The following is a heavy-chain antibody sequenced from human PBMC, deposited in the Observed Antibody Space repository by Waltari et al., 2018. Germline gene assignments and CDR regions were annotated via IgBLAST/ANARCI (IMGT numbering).Heavy chain of an antibody. CDR2: IYTSGST. CDR1: GGSISSGSYY. Sequence: QVQLQASGPGLVKPSQTLSLTCTVPGGSISSGSYYWSWIRQPAGKGLEWIGRIYTSGSTNYNPSLKSRVTISVDTSKNQFSLKLSSVTAADTAVYYCAGVYLVTGEDAFDIWGQGTMVTVSS. J-gene: IGHJ3*02. D-gene: IGHD2-21*02. CDR3: AGVYLVTGEDAFDI. V-gene: IGHV4-61*02.